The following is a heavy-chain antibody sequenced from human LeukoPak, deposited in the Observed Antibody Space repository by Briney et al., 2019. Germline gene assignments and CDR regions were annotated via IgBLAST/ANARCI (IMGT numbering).Heavy chain of an antibody. CDR1: GYTFTGYY. J-gene: IGHJ6*02. V-gene: IGHV1-2*02. CDR2: INPDSGGT. CDR3: AGLYDSATNDYYNYYGMDV. D-gene: IGHD3-3*01. Sequence: ASVKVSCKASGYTFTGYYMHWVRQAPGQGLEWMGWINPDSGGTNYAEKFQGRVTMTRDTSISAAYMGLSRLRSDDTAVYYCAGLYDSATNDYYNYYGMDVWGQGATVTVSS.